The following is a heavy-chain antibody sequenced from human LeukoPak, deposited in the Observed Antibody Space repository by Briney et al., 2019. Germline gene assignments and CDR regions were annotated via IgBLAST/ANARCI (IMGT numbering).Heavy chain of an antibody. D-gene: IGHD3-3*01. Sequence: SVKVSCKASGGTFSSYAISWVRQAPGQRLEWMGGIIPIFGTANYAQKFQGRVTITADESTSTAYMELSSLRSEDTAVYYCARGHLGLGFLEWLPTLGSSYYYYYGMDVWGQGTTVTVSS. CDR1: GGTFSSYA. J-gene: IGHJ6*02. V-gene: IGHV1-69*01. CDR2: IIPIFGTA. CDR3: ARGHLGLGFLEWLPTLGSSYYYYYGMDV.